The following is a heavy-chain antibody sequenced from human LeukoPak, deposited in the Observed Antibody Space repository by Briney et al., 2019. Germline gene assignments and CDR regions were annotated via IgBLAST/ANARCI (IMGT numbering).Heavy chain of an antibody. CDR1: GCTLSRCD. CDR2: IWYDGSKK. Sequence: PGRPLRLLCAMSGCTLSRCDTHCVRQAPGKGLEWVAVIWYDGSKKYYADSVKGRLTISRDNSKNTLYLQMNSLRAEDTAVYYCARESLAGYCLYDYWGQGTLVTVSS. D-gene: IGHD3-9*01. CDR3: ARESLAGYCLYDY. J-gene: IGHJ4*02. V-gene: IGHV3-33*01.